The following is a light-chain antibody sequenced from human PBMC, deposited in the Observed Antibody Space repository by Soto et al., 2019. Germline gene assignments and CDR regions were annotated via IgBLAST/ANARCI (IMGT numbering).Light chain of an antibody. V-gene: IGKV3-20*01. CDR1: QSVSSSS. J-gene: IGKJ4*01. CDR2: GAS. CDR3: QQYGSYPLT. Sequence: EIVLTQSPGTLSLSPGERATLSCRASQSVSSSSLAWYQQKPGQAPRLLIYGASSRATGIPDRFSGSGSGTDFTLTISRLEPEDFAVFYCQQYGSYPLTFGGGTKVDIK.